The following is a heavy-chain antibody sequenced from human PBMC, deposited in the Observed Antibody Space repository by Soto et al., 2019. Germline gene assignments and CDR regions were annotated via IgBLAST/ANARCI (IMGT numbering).Heavy chain of an antibody. CDR2: ISDSGST. J-gene: IGHJ5*02. CDR3: ARRDRSGFSYWLDT. Sequence: TSETLSLTCTASGGSISDGYYWSWIRQHPGKGLEWIGSISDSGSTSYNPSLKSRLTISVDTSKNQFSLNLRSVTAADTAVYYCARRDRSGFSYWLDTWGQGTLVTVSS. CDR1: GGSISDGYY. D-gene: IGHD3-22*01. V-gene: IGHV4-31*03.